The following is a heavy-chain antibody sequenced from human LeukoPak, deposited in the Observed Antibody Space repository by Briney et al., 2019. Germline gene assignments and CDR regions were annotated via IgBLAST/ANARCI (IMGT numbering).Heavy chain of an antibody. J-gene: IGHJ4*02. D-gene: IGHD2-2*01. CDR3: AHGSMYQLDY. CDR1: GFTFSNYW. V-gene: IGHV3-23*01. CDR2: IIGGAGGT. Sequence: GGSLRLSCVASGFTFSNYWMSWVRQAPGKGLEWVSGIIGGAGGTYYADSAKGRFTISRDNAKNTLYLQMNSLRAEDTAVYYCAHGSMYQLDYWGQGTLVTVSS.